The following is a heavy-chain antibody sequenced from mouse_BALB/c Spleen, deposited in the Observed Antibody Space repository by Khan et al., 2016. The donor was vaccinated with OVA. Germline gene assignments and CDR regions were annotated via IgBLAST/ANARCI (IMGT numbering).Heavy chain of an antibody. CDR3: ARMERYGYDPSWYAY. J-gene: IGHJ3*01. CDR2: IDPTDSET. D-gene: IGHD2-2*01. CDR1: GYTFTSYW. Sequence: QVQLQQPGAELVRPGASVKLSCKASGYTFTSYWMNWVKQRPGQGLEWIGMIDPTDSETHYNQMFRDKATLTVDKSSSTAYMQLSSLTSEAYAVFYCARMERYGYDPSWYAYWGQGALVTVSA. V-gene: IGHV1-61*01.